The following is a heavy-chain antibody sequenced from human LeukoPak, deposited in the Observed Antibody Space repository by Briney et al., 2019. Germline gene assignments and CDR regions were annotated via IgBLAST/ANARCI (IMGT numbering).Heavy chain of an antibody. CDR2: ISSSSSYI. D-gene: IGHD2-8*01. J-gene: IGHJ4*02. CDR1: GFTFSSYS. Sequence: PGGFLRLSCAASGFTFSSYSMNWVRQAPGKGLEWVSSISSSSSYIYYADSVKGRFTISRDNAKNSLYLQMNSLRAEDTAVYYCARDRQSLLYGYWGQGTLVTVSS. CDR3: ARDRQSLLYGY. V-gene: IGHV3-21*01.